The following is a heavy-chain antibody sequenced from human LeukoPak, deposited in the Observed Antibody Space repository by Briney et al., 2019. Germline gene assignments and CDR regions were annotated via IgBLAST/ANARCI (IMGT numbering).Heavy chain of an antibody. CDR2: INPSGGST. CDR1: GYTFTSYY. Sequence: GASVKVSCKASGYTFTSYYMHWVRQAPGQGLEWMGIINPSGGSTSYAQKFQGRVTMTEDTSTDTAYMELSSLRSEDTAVYYCATGDGSHYYMDVWGKGTTVTVSS. D-gene: IGHD3-10*01. V-gene: IGHV1-46*01. J-gene: IGHJ6*03. CDR3: ATGDGSHYYMDV.